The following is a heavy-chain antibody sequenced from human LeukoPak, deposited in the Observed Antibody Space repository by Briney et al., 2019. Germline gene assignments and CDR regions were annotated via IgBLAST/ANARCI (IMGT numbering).Heavy chain of an antibody. V-gene: IGHV3-21*04. CDR1: GFTFSNYV. D-gene: IGHD3-10*01. CDR3: AKSRKFGSGSYHDAFDI. J-gene: IGHJ3*02. CDR2: ISSSSSYI. Sequence: TGGSLRLSCAASGFTFSNYVMSWVRQAPGKGLEWVSSISSSSSYIYYADSVKGRFTISRDNAKNSLYLQMNSLRAEDMALYYCAKSRKFGSGSYHDAFDIWGQGTMVTVSS.